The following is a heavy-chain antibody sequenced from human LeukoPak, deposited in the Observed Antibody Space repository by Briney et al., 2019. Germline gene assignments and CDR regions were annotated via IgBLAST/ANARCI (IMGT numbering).Heavy chain of an antibody. CDR3: ARESGSDRPNAFQH. CDR2: INTDGSST. V-gene: IGHV3-74*01. D-gene: IGHD1-26*01. Sequence: GGSLRLSCAPSGFTFSSYWMHWVRQAPGKRLVWVSRINTDGSSTSFADSVRGRFTISRDNAKSTLYVQMNSRRAEDTAVYYCARESGSDRPNAFQHWGEGTLVTVSA. J-gene: IGHJ1*01. CDR1: GFTFSSYW.